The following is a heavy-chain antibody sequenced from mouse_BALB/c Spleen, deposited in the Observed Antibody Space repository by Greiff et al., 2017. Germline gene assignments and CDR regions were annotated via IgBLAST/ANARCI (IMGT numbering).Heavy chain of an antibody. V-gene: IGHV2-6-7*01. Sequence: VQLVESGPGLVAPSQSLSITCTVSGFSLTGYGVNWVRQPPGKGLEWLGMIWGDGSTDYNSALKSRLSISKDNSKSQVFLKMNSLQTDDTARYYCARSGYYEDWYFDVWGAGTTVTVSS. CDR1: GFSLTGYG. CDR2: IWGDGST. CDR3: ARSGYYEDWYFDV. J-gene: IGHJ1*01. D-gene: IGHD2-3*01.